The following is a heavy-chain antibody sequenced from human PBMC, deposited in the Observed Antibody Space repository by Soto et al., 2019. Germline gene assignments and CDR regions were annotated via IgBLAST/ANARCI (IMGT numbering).Heavy chain of an antibody. CDR2: ISAYNGNK. Sequence: QVQLVQSGAEVKKPGASVKVSCKASGYSFTSYGISWVRQAPGQGLEWMGWISAYNGNKKYAQKLQRTITMTTDTHTRTAYMELRSLRSDDTAVYYCARDLGQQLVDYWGQGTLVTVSS. CDR3: ARDLGQQLVDY. V-gene: IGHV1-18*01. J-gene: IGHJ4*02. D-gene: IGHD6-13*01. CDR1: GYSFTSYG.